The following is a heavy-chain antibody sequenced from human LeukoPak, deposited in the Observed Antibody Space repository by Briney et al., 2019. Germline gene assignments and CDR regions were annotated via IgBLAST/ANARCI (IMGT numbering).Heavy chain of an antibody. V-gene: IGHV4-59*01. D-gene: IGHD3-10*01. CDR3: ARAPGRLRSLDY. CDR1: GGSISSYY. J-gene: IGHJ4*02. CDR2: TYYSGST. Sequence: ASETLSLTCTVSGGSISSYYWTWIRQPPGKGLEWIGYTYYSGSTNYSPSLKSRVTISVDTSKTQFSLNLTSVTVADTAVYYCARAPGRLRSLDYWGQGTLVTVSS.